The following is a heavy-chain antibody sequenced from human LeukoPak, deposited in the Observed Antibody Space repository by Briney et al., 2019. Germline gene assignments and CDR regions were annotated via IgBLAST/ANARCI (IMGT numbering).Heavy chain of an antibody. CDR3: ARGAMIVAFDI. J-gene: IGHJ3*02. D-gene: IGHD3-22*01. Sequence: SETLSLTCTVSGGSISSYYWSWIRQPPGKGLEWIGYIYYSGNTNCNPALKSRVTMSVDTSKNQFSLKLSSVTAADTAVYYCARGAMIVAFDIWGQGTMVTVSS. CDR1: GGSISSYY. CDR2: IYYSGNT. V-gene: IGHV4-59*08.